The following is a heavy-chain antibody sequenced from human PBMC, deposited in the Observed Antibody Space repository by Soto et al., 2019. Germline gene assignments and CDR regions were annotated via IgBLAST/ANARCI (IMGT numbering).Heavy chain of an antibody. CDR1: GFTFSVYA. J-gene: IGHJ6*02. CDR3: AKGYEVSPPVASGWYSNYFYGVDV. Sequence: EVQLLESGGGFVQPGGSLRLSCAATGFTFSVYAMTWVRQAPGKGLEWVSAVTANGGSTYSADSVKGRFTISRDNSKNTLFLQMNSLRGDDTAVYYCAKGYEVSPPVASGWYSNYFYGVDVWGRGTTVTVSS. V-gene: IGHV3-23*01. CDR2: VTANGGST. D-gene: IGHD6-19*01.